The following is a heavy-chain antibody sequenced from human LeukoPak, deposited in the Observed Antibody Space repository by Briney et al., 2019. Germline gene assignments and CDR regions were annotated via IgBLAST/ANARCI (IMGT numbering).Heavy chain of an antibody. CDR2: ISSSSSYI. CDR3: ARDSRWAGLAEYFQH. D-gene: IGHD3/OR15-3a*01. Sequence: GGSLRLSCAASGFTFSSHAMSWVRQAPGKGLEWVSSISSSSSYIYYADSVKGRFTISRDNAKNSLFLQMNSLRAEDTAVYYCARDSRWAGLAEYFQHWGQGTLVTVSS. V-gene: IGHV3-21*01. CDR1: GFTFSSHA. J-gene: IGHJ1*01.